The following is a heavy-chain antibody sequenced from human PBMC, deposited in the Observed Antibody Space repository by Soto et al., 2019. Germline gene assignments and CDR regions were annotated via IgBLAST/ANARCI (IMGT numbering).Heavy chain of an antibody. CDR3: ASSGIVGREVNTWFDP. V-gene: IGHV4-59*01. CDR1: AGSITTSY. D-gene: IGHD3-22*01. Sequence: SSETLSLTCTVSAGSITTSYWSWIRQPLGKALEWIGYISYRGSTNYNPSLKSRLTISIDTSKSQISLKLTSMTTADTAVYYCASSGIVGREVNTWFDPWGQGTLVTVSS. J-gene: IGHJ5*02. CDR2: ISYRGST.